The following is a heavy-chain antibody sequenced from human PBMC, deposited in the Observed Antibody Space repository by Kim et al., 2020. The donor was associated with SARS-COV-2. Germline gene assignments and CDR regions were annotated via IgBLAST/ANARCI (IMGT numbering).Heavy chain of an antibody. V-gene: IGHV4-39*01. J-gene: IGHJ4*02. CDR2: IYYSGST. CDR3: ARLGSGYLTTWVHY. CDR1: GGSISSSSYY. D-gene: IGHD3-22*01. Sequence: SETLSLTCTVSGGSISSSSYYWGWIRQPPGKGLEWIGSIYYSGSTYYNPSLKSRVTISVDTSKNQFSLKLSSVTAADTAVYYCARLGSGYLTTWVHYWGQGTLVTVSS.